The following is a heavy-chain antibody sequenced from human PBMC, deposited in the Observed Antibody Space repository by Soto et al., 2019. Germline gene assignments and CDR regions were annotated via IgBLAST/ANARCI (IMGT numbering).Heavy chain of an antibody. CDR2: IIPIFGTA. Sequence: SVKVSCKASGGTFSSYAISWVRQAPGQGLEWMGGIIPIFGTANYAQKFQGRVTITADESTSTAYMELSSLRSEDTAVYYCARSQEVLLWFGDASDIRGQATTGTVSS. CDR3: ARSQEVLLWFGDASDI. J-gene: IGHJ3*02. D-gene: IGHD3-10*01. CDR1: GGTFSSYA. V-gene: IGHV1-69*13.